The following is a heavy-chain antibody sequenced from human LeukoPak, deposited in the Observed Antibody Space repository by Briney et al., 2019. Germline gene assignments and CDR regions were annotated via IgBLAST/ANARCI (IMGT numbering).Heavy chain of an antibody. Sequence: SETLSLTCTVSGGSISSYYWSWIRQPPGKGLEWIGYIYYSGSTNYNPSLTSRGTISVDTSKNQFSLKLSSVTAADTAVYYCAREGRPYCSGGSCYSGSLDYWGQGTLVTVSS. CDR3: AREGRPYCSGGSCYSGSLDY. J-gene: IGHJ4*02. D-gene: IGHD2-15*01. V-gene: IGHV4-59*01. CDR1: GGSISSYY. CDR2: IYYSGST.